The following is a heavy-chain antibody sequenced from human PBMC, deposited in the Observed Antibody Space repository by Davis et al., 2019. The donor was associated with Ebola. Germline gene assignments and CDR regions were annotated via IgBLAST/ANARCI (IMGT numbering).Heavy chain of an antibody. V-gene: IGHV4-39*07. D-gene: IGHD6-6*01. CDR3: ASLSGLFSSSSGALYFDL. CDR1: GGSISSGTYY. J-gene: IGHJ2*01. CDR2: IYYNGRT. Sequence: SETLSLTCTVSGGSISSGTYYWGWVRQPPGKGLEWIGAIYYNGRTYYNPSLESQVTISLDTSRNQFSLKLKSVTAADTAVYFCASLSGLFSSSSGALYFDLWGRGTLVTVSS.